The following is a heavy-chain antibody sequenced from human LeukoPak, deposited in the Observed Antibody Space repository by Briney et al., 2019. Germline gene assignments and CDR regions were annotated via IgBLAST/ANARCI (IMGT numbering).Heavy chain of an antibody. D-gene: IGHD3-10*01. CDR1: GGSISSYY. J-gene: IGHJ4*02. V-gene: IGHV4-59*01. CDR2: IYYSGST. CDR3: ARDPVYYGSGSYWDY. Sequence: SETLSLTCTVSGGSISSYYWSWIRQPPGKGLEWIGYIYYSGSTNYNPSLKSRVTISVDTSKNQFSLKLSSVTAADTAVYYCARDPVYYGSGSYWDYWGQGTLVTVSS.